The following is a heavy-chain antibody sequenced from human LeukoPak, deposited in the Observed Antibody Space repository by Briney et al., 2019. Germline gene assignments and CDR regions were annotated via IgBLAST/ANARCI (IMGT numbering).Heavy chain of an antibody. CDR2: ISGSGGST. Sequence: PGGSLRLSCAASGFTFSSYAMSWVRQAPGKALEWVSAISGSGGSTYYADSVKGRFTISRDNSKHTLYLQMNSLRAEDTAVYYCAKSPMFYYYYMDVWGKGTTVTVSS. CDR3: AKSPMFYYYYMDV. CDR1: GFTFSSYA. V-gene: IGHV3-23*01. J-gene: IGHJ6*03. D-gene: IGHD3-10*02.